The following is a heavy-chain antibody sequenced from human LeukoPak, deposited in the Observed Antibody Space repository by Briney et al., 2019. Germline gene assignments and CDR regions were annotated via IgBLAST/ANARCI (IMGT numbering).Heavy chain of an antibody. D-gene: IGHD3-3*01. CDR2: IYYSGST. Sequence: SETLSLTCSVSSGSISSGDYYWSWIRQPPGKGLEWLGYIYYSGSTFYNPSLKSRVTISLDTAKSQFSLKLSSVTAADTAVYYCARDDFWSGYPFDYWGQGTLVTVSS. CDR3: ARDDFWSGYPFDY. V-gene: IGHV4-30-4*08. J-gene: IGHJ4*02. CDR1: SGSISSGDYY.